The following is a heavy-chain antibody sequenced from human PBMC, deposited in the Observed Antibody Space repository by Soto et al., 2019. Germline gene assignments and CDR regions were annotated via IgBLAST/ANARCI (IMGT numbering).Heavy chain of an antibody. CDR1: GFTFSSYA. CDR2: ISGSGGST. V-gene: IGHV3-23*01. CDR3: AKGLTGTQPVADAFDI. J-gene: IGHJ3*02. Sequence: GGSLRLSCAASGFTFSSYAMSWVRQAPGKGLEWVSAISGSGGSTYYADSVKGRFTISRDNSKNTLYLQMNSLRAEDTAVYYCAKGLTGTQPVADAFDIWGQGTMVTVSS. D-gene: IGHD1-1*01.